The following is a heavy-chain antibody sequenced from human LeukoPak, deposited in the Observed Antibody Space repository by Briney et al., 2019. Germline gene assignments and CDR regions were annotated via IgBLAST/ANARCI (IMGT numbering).Heavy chain of an antibody. D-gene: IGHD3-3*01. CDR1: GGSFSGYY. V-gene: IGHV4-34*01. J-gene: IGHJ4*02. CDR3: ARGDFWSGYCQLDY. CDR2: INHSGST. Sequence: SETLSLTCAVYGGSFSGYYWSWIRQPPGKRLEWIGEINHSGSTNYNPSLKSRVTISVDTSKNQFSLKLSSVTAADTAVYYCARGDFWSGYCQLDYWGQGTLVTVSS.